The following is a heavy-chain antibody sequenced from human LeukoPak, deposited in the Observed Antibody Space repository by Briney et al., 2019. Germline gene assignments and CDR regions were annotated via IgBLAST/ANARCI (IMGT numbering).Heavy chain of an antibody. Sequence: PGGPLRLSCAPSGLSFSNYWKIGLRQAPGKGLEWVASIKQDGSEKYYVDSVKGRFTISRDNAKNSLYLQLNSLRAEDTAVYYCAGDPGYTSGAWGQGSLVTVSS. CDR1: GLSFSNYW. CDR2: IKQDGSEK. V-gene: IGHV3-7*05. CDR3: AGDPGYTSGA. D-gene: IGHD6-19*01. J-gene: IGHJ5*02.